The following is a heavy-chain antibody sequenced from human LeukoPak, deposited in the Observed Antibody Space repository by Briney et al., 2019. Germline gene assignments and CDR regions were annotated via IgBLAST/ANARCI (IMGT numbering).Heavy chain of an antibody. CDR1: GFTFSSYA. CDR3: ANYDILTGYWPYDAFDI. CDR2: ISYDGSNK. D-gene: IGHD3-9*01. J-gene: IGHJ3*02. Sequence: PGRSLRLSCAASGFTFSSYAMHWVRQAPGKGLEWVAVISYDGSNKYYADSVKGRFTISRDNSKNTLYLQMNSLRAEDTAVYYCANYDILTGYWPYDAFDIWGQGTMVTVSS. V-gene: IGHV3-30-3*01.